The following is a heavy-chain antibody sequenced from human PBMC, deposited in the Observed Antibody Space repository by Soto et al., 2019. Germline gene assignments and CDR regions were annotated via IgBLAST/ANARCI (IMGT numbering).Heavy chain of an antibody. V-gene: IGHV3-11*01. Sequence: GGSLRLSCAASGFTFSDYYMSWIRQAPGKGLEWVSYISSSGSTIYYADSVKGRFTISRDNAKNSLYLQMNSLRAEDTAVYYCARDLLGPGIAAAGTLIHYGMDVWGQGXTVTVSS. J-gene: IGHJ6*02. CDR2: ISSSGSTI. CDR1: GFTFSDYY. D-gene: IGHD6-13*01. CDR3: ARDLLGPGIAAAGTLIHYGMDV.